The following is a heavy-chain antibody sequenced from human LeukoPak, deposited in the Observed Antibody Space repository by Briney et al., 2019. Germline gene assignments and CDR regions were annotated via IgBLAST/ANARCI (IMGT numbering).Heavy chain of an antibody. V-gene: IGHV1-46*01. CDR1: GYAFSTYY. CDR2: ITPSVGST. Sequence: ASVKVSCKASGYAFSTYYIHWVRQAPEQGLEWMGIITPSVGSTTYAQNFQGRVTMTRDMSTSTVHMELSSLGSKDTAVYYCARGYGPGSYIDFWGQGTLVTVSS. CDR3: ARGYGPGSYIDF. D-gene: IGHD3-10*01. J-gene: IGHJ4*02.